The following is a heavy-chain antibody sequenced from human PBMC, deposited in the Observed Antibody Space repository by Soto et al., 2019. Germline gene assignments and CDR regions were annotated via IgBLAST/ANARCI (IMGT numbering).Heavy chain of an antibody. V-gene: IGHV5-51*01. CDR2: IYPGDSDT. CDR3: ARLLGYCSSTSCYGPLDY. CDR1: GYSFTSYW. Sequence: GESLKISCKGSGYSFTSYWIGWVRQMPGKGLGWMGIIYPGDSDTRYSPSFQGQVTISADKSISTAYLQWSSLKASDTAMYHCARLLGYCSSTSCYGPLDYWGQGTLVTVSS. J-gene: IGHJ4*02. D-gene: IGHD2-2*01.